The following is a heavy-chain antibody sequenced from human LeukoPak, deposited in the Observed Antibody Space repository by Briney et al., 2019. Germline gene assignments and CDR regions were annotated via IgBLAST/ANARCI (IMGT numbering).Heavy chain of an antibody. CDR1: GFTFSSYS. CDR3: ARDLTTLVAAIYFDY. J-gene: IGHJ4*02. D-gene: IGHD4-17*01. Sequence: GGSLRLSCAASGFTFSSYSMNWVRQAPGKGLEWVSSISSSSSYIYYADSVKGRFTISRDNAKNSLYLQMNSLRAEDTAEYYCARDLTTLVAAIYFDYWGQGTLVTVSS. V-gene: IGHV3-21*01. CDR2: ISSSSSYI.